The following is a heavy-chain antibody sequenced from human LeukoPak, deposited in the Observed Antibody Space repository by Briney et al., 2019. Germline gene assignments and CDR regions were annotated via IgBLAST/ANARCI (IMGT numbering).Heavy chain of an antibody. CDR2: ISSGGSTI. V-gene: IGHV3-48*03. Sequence: PGGSLRLSCAASGFTFSSYEMNWVRQAPGKGLEWVSYISSGGSTISYADSVKGRFTISRDNAKNSLYLQMNSLRAEDMAVYYCARDGSGDNYDSRHGMDVWGHGTPVTVSS. D-gene: IGHD4-11*01. CDR1: GFTFSSYE. J-gene: IGHJ6*02. CDR3: ARDGSGDNYDSRHGMDV.